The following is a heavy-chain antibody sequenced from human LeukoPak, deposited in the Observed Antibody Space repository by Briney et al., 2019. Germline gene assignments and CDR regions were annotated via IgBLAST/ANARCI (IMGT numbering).Heavy chain of an antibody. CDR1: GGSISGYY. D-gene: IGHD3-16*01. J-gene: IGHJ6*02. CDR3: ARVAAGGYYYYGMDV. Sequence: SETLSLTCTVSGGSISGYYWSWIRQPPGKGLEWIGYIYYSGSTKYNPSLKSRVTISVDTSKNQFSLKLSSVTAADTAVYYCARVAAGGYYYYGMDVWGQGTTVTVSS. V-gene: IGHV4-59*01. CDR2: IYYSGST.